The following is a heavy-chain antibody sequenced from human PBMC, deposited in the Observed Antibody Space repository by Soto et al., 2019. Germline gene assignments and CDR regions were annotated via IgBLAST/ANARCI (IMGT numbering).Heavy chain of an antibody. J-gene: IGHJ5*02. Sequence: ASGPTLVNPTQTLTLTCTFSGFSLFTSGVGVGWIRQPPGKALEWLALIYWDDDKRYSPSLKSRLTITKDTSKNQVVLTMTNMDPVDTATYYCAHRGEEVGGSGSYFGWFGPWGQGTLVTVSS. V-gene: IGHV2-5*02. D-gene: IGHD3-10*01. CDR1: GFSLFTSGVG. CDR3: AHRGEEVGGSGSYFGWFGP. CDR2: IYWDDDK.